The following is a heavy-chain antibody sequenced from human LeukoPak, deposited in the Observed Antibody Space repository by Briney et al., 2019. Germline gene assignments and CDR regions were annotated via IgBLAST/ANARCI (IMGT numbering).Heavy chain of an antibody. V-gene: IGHV3-30*02. CDR1: GFTFSSYG. Sequence: GGSLRLSCAASGFTFSSYGMHWVRQAPGKGLEWVAFIRYDGSNKYYADSVKGRFTISRDNSKNTLYLQMNSLRAEDTAVYYCARDLLGSGGDYYYYGMDVWGQGTTVTVSS. J-gene: IGHJ6*02. CDR3: ARDLLGSGGDYYYYGMDV. D-gene: IGHD2-15*01. CDR2: IRYDGSNK.